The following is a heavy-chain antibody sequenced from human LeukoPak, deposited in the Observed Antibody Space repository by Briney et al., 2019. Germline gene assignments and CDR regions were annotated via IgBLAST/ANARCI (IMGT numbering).Heavy chain of an antibody. J-gene: IGHJ4*02. CDR3: ARTYAGNFDY. Sequence: SGGSLRLSCAASGFTLRSFWMNWVRQATGKGLEWVANIKQDGSEKNYVDSVKGRFTISRDNAKNSLFLQMNSLRAEDTAVYYCARTYAGNFDYWGQGTLVTVSS. V-gene: IGHV3-7*05. CDR1: GFTLRSFW. CDR2: IKQDGSEK. D-gene: IGHD4-17*01.